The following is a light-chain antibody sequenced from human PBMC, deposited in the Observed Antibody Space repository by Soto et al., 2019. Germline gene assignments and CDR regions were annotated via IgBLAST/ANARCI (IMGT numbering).Light chain of an antibody. CDR3: QTWGTGIHVV. V-gene: IGLV4-69*01. J-gene: IGLJ2*01. CDR1: SGHSSYA. CDR2: LDSDGSH. Sequence: QLVLTQSPSASASLGASVKLTCTLSSGHSSYAIAWHQQQPEKGPRYLMKLDSDGSHTKGDAIPDRFSGSSSGAERYLTISSLQSEYEADYYCQTWGTGIHVVCGGGTKLTVL.